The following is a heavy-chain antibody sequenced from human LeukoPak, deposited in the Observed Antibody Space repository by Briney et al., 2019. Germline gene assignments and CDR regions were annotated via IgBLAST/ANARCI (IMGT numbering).Heavy chain of an antibody. CDR2: FQYSGST. CDR1: GGSISSYY. Sequence: SETLSLTCTVSGGSISSYYWSWIRQPPGKGQEWIGYFQYSGSTNYNPSLKSRVTISVDTSKNQFSLKLSSVTTADTAMYYCARTVRGEYVDYWGQGTLVTVSS. CDR3: ARTVRGEYVDY. V-gene: IGHV4-59*01. J-gene: IGHJ4*02. D-gene: IGHD4-17*01.